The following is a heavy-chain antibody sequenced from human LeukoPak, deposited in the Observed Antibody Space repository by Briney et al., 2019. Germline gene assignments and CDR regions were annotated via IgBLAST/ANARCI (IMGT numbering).Heavy chain of an antibody. Sequence: GGSLRLSCAASGFTFSSYAMSWVRQAPGKGLGWVSGISITGGSTYYADSVKGRFTISRDNSKNTLYLQMNSLRAEDTAVYYCATLSVAAVDWDDDYWGQGTLLTVSS. V-gene: IGHV3-23*01. CDR2: ISITGGST. CDR3: ATLSVAAVDWDDDY. D-gene: IGHD6-13*01. CDR1: GFTFSSYA. J-gene: IGHJ4*02.